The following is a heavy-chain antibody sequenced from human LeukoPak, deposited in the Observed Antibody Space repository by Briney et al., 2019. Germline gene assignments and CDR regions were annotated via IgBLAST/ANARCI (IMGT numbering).Heavy chain of an antibody. CDR3: ARSPDVEMATIRKDAFDI. CDR2: ISSSSSYI. J-gene: IGHJ3*02. V-gene: IGHV3-21*01. CDR1: GFTFRSHS. D-gene: IGHD5-24*01. Sequence: PGGALTLSCAPSGFTFRSHSMNWVRQAPGKGLEWVSSISSSSSYIYYADSVNGRLTISRDNAKNSLYLQMNSLRAEDTAVYYCARSPDVEMATIRKDAFDIWGQGTMVTVSS.